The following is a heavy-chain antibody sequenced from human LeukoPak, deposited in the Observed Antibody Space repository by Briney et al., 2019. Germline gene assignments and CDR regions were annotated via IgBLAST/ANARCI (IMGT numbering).Heavy chain of an antibody. J-gene: IGHJ4*02. D-gene: IGHD6-13*01. CDR2: IYSGGST. CDR1: GFTVSSNY. CDR3: ATDKSQYSSSWYDFFDY. V-gene: IGHV3-66*01. Sequence: GGSLRLSCAASGFTVSSNYMSWVRQAPGKGLEWVSVIYSGGSTYYADSVKGRFTISRDNSKNTLYLQMNSLRAEDTAVYYCATDKSQYSSSWYDFFDYWGRGTLVTVSS.